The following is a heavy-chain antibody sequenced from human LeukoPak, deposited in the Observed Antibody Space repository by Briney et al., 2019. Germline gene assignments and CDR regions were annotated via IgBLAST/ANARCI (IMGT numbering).Heavy chain of an antibody. D-gene: IGHD3-22*01. Sequence: GGSLRLSCTASGFTFSSSAMSWVRQAPGKGLEWVSAISGSGGSTYYADSVKGRFTISRDNSKNTLYLQMNSLRAEDTAVYYCAKRGDSSGYSPWGQGTMVTVSS. CDR1: GFTFSSSA. CDR2: ISGSGGST. CDR3: AKRGDSSGYSP. V-gene: IGHV3-23*01. J-gene: IGHJ3*01.